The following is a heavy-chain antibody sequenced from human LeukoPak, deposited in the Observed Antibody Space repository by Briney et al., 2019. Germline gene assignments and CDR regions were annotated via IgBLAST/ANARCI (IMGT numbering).Heavy chain of an antibody. Sequence: SETLSLTCTVSGGSISSSGYYWGWIRQPPGTGLEWIGIIYYSGSTYYNPSLKSRVTISVDTSKNQFSLKLSSVTAADTAVYHCARLPSILRYYFDYWGQGILVTVSS. J-gene: IGHJ4*02. V-gene: IGHV4-39*01. D-gene: IGHD3-9*01. CDR1: GGSISSSGYY. CDR2: IYYSGST. CDR3: ARLPSILRYYFDY.